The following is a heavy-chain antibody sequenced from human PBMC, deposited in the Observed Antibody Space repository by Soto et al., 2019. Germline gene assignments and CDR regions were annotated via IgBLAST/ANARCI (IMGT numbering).Heavy chain of an antibody. CDR1: GYSISSGYY. Sequence: SETLSLTCAVSGYSISSGYYWGWIRQPPGKGLEWIGSIFHSGSTYYNPSLKSRVTISLDTSKNQFSLKLRSVTAADTAVYYCARGYYGSGSYYNFGWLDPWGKGTPVTVYS. J-gene: IGHJ5*02. CDR2: IFHSGST. V-gene: IGHV4-38-2*01. CDR3: ARGYYGSGSYYNFGWLDP. D-gene: IGHD3-10*01.